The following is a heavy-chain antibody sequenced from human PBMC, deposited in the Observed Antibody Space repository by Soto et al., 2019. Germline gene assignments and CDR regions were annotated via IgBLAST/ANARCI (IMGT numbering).Heavy chain of an antibody. CDR1: GVTFSSYG. CDR3: ARPENYDYVWGSYRLFGTSYFDY. Sequence: AGSLRLSCAASGVTFSSYGVHWVRQAPGKGLEWVAVISYDGSNKHYVDSVKGRFTISRDNSKNTLYLQMNSLRAEDTAVYYCARPENYDYVWGSYRLFGTSYFDYWGQGTLVTVSS. CDR2: ISYDGSNK. J-gene: IGHJ4*02. D-gene: IGHD3-16*02. V-gene: IGHV3-30*03.